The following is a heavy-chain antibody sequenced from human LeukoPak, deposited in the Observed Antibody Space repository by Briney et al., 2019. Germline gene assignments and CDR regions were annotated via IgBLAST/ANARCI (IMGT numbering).Heavy chain of an antibody. CDR1: GFTFSNYW. CDR2: IDTDGSNT. CDR3: ARSTGPTGAGAFDI. D-gene: IGHD7-27*01. Sequence: GGSLRLSCAASGFTFSNYWMHWVRQAPGKGLVWVSRIDTDGSNTAYADSVKGRFTISRDNAKNTLYLQMNSLRAEDTALYHCARSTGPTGAGAFDIWGQGTMVTVSS. J-gene: IGHJ3*02. V-gene: IGHV3-74*01.